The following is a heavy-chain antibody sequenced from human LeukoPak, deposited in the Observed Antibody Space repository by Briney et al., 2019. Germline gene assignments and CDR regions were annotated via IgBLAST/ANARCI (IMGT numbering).Heavy chain of an antibody. Sequence: ASVKVSCKVSGYTLTELSMHWVRQAPGKGLEWMGGFDPEDGETIYAQKFQGRVTMTEDTSTDTAYMELSSLRSEDTAVYYCATDHVGTTVTTYGFDYWGQGTLVTVSS. J-gene: IGHJ4*02. V-gene: IGHV1-24*01. D-gene: IGHD4-17*01. CDR3: ATDHVGTTVTTYGFDY. CDR2: FDPEDGET. CDR1: GYTLTELS.